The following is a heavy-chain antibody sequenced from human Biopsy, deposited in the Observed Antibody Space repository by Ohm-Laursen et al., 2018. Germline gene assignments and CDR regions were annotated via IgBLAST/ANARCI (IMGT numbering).Heavy chain of an antibody. CDR1: GFSFSSYG. CDR2: IFYDGSNT. V-gene: IGHV3-30*18. CDR3: AKDRYNYTPIGGFSMDV. Sequence: SLRLSCAASGFSFSSYGMHWVRQAPGKGLEWVAFIFYDGSNTYYADSVKVRFTISRDNSRDTLYLQMSSLRAEDTAVYYCAKDRYNYTPIGGFSMDVWGQGATVTVSS. D-gene: IGHD5-18*01. J-gene: IGHJ6*02.